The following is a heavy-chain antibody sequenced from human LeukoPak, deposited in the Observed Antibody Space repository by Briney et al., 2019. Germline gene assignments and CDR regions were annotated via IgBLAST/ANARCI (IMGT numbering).Heavy chain of an antibody. V-gene: IGHV3-74*01. Sequence: GRSLRLSCAASGFTFSSYWMYWVRQAPGKGLVWVSRITSDGSNTIYADSVKGRFSISRDNAKNTLYLQMNSLRAEDTAVYYCARDDAFDIWGQGTMVTVSS. CDR1: GFTFSSYW. CDR2: ITSDGSNT. J-gene: IGHJ3*02. CDR3: ARDDAFDI.